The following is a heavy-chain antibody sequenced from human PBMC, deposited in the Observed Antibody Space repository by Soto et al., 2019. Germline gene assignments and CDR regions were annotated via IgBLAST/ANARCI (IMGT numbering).Heavy chain of an antibody. V-gene: IGHV3-33*01. CDR2: IWYDGSNK. D-gene: IGHD2-2*01. Sequence: QVQLVESGGGVVQPGRSLRLSCAASGFTFSSYGMHWVRQAPGKGLEWVAVIWYDGSNKYYADSVKGRFTISRDNSKNTLYLQMNSLRAEDTAVYYCARAGYCSSTSCPPYYYYYGMDVWGQGTTVTVSS. J-gene: IGHJ6*02. CDR1: GFTFSSYG. CDR3: ARAGYCSSTSCPPYYYYYGMDV.